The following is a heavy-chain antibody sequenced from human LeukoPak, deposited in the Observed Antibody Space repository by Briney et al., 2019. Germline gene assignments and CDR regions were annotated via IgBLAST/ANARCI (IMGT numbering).Heavy chain of an antibody. J-gene: IGHJ3*02. CDR2: ISGSGGST. Sequence: GGTLRLSCAASGFTFSSFGMSWVRQAPGKGLEWVSAISGSGGSTYYADSVKGRFTISRDNSKNTLYLQMNSLRAEDTAVYYCAKDHHYDSSGPGDAFDIWGQGTMVTVSS. V-gene: IGHV3-23*01. CDR1: GFTFSSFG. D-gene: IGHD3-22*01. CDR3: AKDHHYDSSGPGDAFDI.